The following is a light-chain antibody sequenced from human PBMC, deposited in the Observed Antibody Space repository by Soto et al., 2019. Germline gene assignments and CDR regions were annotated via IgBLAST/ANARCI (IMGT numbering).Light chain of an antibody. CDR2: DAS. J-gene: IGKJ3*01. V-gene: IGKV3-11*01. CDR1: QSVSSY. Sequence: EIVLTQSPATLSLSPGERATLSCRASQSVSSYLAWYQQKPGQAPRLLIYDASNRATGIPARFSGSGSGTDFTLTISSLEPEDFAVYYCQQYGNSPPRFAFGPGTKVDIK. CDR3: QQYGNSPPRFA.